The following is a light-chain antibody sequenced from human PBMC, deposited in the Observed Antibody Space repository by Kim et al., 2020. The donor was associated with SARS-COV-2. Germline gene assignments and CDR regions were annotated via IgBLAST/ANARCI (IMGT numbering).Light chain of an antibody. CDR3: QQYSTYSWT. V-gene: IGKV1-5*01. CDR2: DAS. CDR1: QSINNW. Sequence: ASIGDRVTITCRASQSINNWLARYQQKPGKAPKVLIYDASTLQSGVPSRFSGSKSGTEFTLTISSLQPDDSAVYYCQQYSTYSWTFGRGTKVDIK. J-gene: IGKJ1*01.